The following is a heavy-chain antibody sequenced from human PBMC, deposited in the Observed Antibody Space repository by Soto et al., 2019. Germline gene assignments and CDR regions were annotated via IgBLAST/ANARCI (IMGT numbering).Heavy chain of an antibody. J-gene: IGHJ6*03. V-gene: IGHV1-8*01. CDR1: GYTFTSYD. Sequence: QVQLVQSGAEVKKPGASVKVSCKASGYTFTSYDINWVRQATGQGLEWMGWMNPNSGNTGNAQKFQGRVTMTRNTSISTAYMELSSLRSEDTAVYYCARTVLVAATNYYDYMDVWGKGTTVTVSS. CDR3: ARTVLVAATNYYDYMDV. D-gene: IGHD2-15*01. CDR2: MNPNSGNT.